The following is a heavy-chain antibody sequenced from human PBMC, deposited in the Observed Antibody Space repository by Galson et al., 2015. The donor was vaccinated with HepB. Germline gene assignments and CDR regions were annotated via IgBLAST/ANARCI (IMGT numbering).Heavy chain of an antibody. J-gene: IGHJ6*02. CDR3: ARAAARRLRGFGEMYHYYNGMDV. V-gene: IGHV3-7*03. Sequence: SLRLSCAASGFSFSNYWMTWVRQVPGKGLEWVANIKQDGSETYYAESMKGRVTISRDNAKNSLSLQTNNLRGEDTAIYYCARAAARRLRGFGEMYHYYNGMDVWGQGTTVIV. CDR2: IKQDGSET. D-gene: IGHD3-10*01. CDR1: GFSFSNYW.